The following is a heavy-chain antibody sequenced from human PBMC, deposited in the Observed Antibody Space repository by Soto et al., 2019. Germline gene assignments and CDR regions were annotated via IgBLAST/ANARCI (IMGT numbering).Heavy chain of an antibody. D-gene: IGHD5-18*01. CDR1: GYSFTSYW. J-gene: IGHJ6*02. CDR3: ASLQGDTAMVGDYYYYYGMDV. CDR2: IDPSDSYT. V-gene: IGHV5-10-1*01. Sequence: PGESLKISCKGSGYSFTSYWISWVRQMPGKGLEWMGRIDPSDSYTNYSPSFQGHVTISADKSISTAYLQWSSLKASDTAMYYCASLQGDTAMVGDYYYYYGMDVWGQGTTVTVSS.